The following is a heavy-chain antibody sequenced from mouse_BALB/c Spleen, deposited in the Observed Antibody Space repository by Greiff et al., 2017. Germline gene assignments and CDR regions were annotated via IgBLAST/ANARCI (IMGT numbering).Heavy chain of an antibody. J-gene: IGHJ2*01. CDR2: ISYSGST. V-gene: IGHV3-8*02. CDR3: ASQLGRGGGFDY. Sequence: EVKLMESGPSLVKPSQTLSLTCSVTGDSITSGYWNWIRKFPGNKLEYMGYISYSGSTYYNPSLKSRISITRDTSKNQYYLQLNSVTTEDTATYYCASQLGRGGGFDYWGQGTTLTVSS. CDR1: GDSITSGY. D-gene: IGHD4-1*02.